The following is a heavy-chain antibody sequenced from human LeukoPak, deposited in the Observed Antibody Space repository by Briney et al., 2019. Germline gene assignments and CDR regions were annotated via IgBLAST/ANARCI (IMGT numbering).Heavy chain of an antibody. Sequence: GPSVSVFYSSSGYTFTIYCISCVRHAPGQGLEWMGWISDYNGNTNYAQKLQGRVTMTTDTSTSTAYMELRSLRSDDTAVYYCARNQYDYWGQGTLVTVSS. CDR3: ARNQYDY. V-gene: IGHV1-18*01. J-gene: IGHJ4*02. CDR1: GYTFTIYC. CDR2: ISDYNGNT. D-gene: IGHD1-14*01.